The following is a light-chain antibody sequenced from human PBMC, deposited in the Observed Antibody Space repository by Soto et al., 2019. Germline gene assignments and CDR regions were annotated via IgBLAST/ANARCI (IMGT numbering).Light chain of an antibody. J-gene: IGLJ3*02. CDR2: EVN. CDR3: CSYTGTTSPWV. V-gene: IGLV2-14*01. CDR1: SSDIGAYDY. Sequence: QSVLTQPASVSGSPGESIISSCTGSSSDIGAYDYVSWYQHHPGRAPKVIIFEVNDRASGVSHRFSGSKSGNTASLTISGLQAADEADYYCCSYTGTTSPWVFGGGTKLTVL.